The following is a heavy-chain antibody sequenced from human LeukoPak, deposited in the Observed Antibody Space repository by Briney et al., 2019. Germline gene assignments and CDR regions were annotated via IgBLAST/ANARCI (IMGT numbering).Heavy chain of an antibody. D-gene: IGHD1-26*01. J-gene: IGHJ4*02. Sequence: GESLKISCKASGYTFNNYWIGWVRQMPGRGLEWMGMLYPDGSATTYHPSFEGRVTISADESVTTAYLEWNSLKASDTALYYCVRQGLQSGTYPAYWGPGTLVTVSS. CDR2: LYPDGSAT. CDR1: GYTFNNYW. CDR3: VRQGLQSGTYPAY. V-gene: IGHV5-51*01.